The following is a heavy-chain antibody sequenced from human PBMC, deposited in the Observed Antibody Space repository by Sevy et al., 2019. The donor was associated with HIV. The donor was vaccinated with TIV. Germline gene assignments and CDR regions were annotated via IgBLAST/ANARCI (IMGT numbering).Heavy chain of an antibody. Sequence: GESLKISCAASGFTFSSYSMNWVRQAPGKGLEWVSSISSSSSYIYYADSVKGRFTISRDNAKNSLYLQMNSLRAEDTAVYCCARDQGWSAASIGDYYYGMDVWGQGTTVTVSS. CDR3: ARDQGWSAASIGDYYYGMDV. CDR1: GFTFSSYS. J-gene: IGHJ6*02. V-gene: IGHV3-21*01. CDR2: ISSSSSYI. D-gene: IGHD2-2*01.